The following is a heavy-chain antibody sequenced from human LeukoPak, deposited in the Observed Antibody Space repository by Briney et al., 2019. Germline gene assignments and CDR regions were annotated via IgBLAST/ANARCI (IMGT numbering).Heavy chain of an antibody. D-gene: IGHD4-17*01. J-gene: IGHJ2*01. V-gene: IGHV4-61*08. CDR1: GGSISSGGYY. CDR3: ARPMTTVTPWYFDL. Sequence: SETLSLTCTVSGGSISSGGYYWSWIRQHPGKGLEWIGYIYYSGSTNYNPSLKSRVTISVDTSKNQFSLKLSSVTAADTAVYYCARPMTTVTPWYFDLWGRGTLVTVSS. CDR2: IYYSGST.